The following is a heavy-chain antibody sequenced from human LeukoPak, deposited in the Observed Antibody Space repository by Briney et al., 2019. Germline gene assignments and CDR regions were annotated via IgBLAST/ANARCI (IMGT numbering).Heavy chain of an antibody. CDR1: GFTFSSYW. J-gene: IGHJ4*02. Sequence: PGGSLRLSCAASGFTFSSYWMIWARQAPGRGLEGVDNIKQDGSEKYYVDSVKGRFTISRDNAKNSLYLQMNSLRAEDTAVYYCAKVGGRQLVKDYFDYWGQGTLVTVSS. V-gene: IGHV3-7*03. CDR3: AKVGGRQLVKDYFDY. CDR2: IKQDGSEK. D-gene: IGHD6-13*01.